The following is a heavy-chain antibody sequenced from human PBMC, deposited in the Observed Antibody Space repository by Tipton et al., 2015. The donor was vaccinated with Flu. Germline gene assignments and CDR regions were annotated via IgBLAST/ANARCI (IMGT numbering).Heavy chain of an antibody. Sequence: TLSLTCTVSGYSISSGWYWGWVRQPPGKGLEWIGNIYHSGNTFSNPSLKSRVTMSVDTSKNQFSLKLNSLTAADTAVYYCARDIVSSGSGYDYQFDYWGXXXLVTVSS. V-gene: IGHV4-38-2*02. D-gene: IGHD5-12*01. CDR3: ARDIVSSGSGYDYQFDY. J-gene: IGHJ4*01. CDR1: GYSISSGWY. CDR2: IYHSGNT.